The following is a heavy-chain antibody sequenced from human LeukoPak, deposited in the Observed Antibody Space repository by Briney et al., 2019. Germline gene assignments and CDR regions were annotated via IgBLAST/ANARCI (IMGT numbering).Heavy chain of an antibody. CDR1: GGTFSSYA. CDR3: AKDVRRLGIASSGFDY. D-gene: IGHD6-13*01. CDR2: INTNSGNP. Sequence: ASVKVSCKASGGTFSSYAISWVRQAPGQGLEWMGWINTNSGNPTYAQGFTGRFVFSVESSVSTTYLQISSLKAEDTAVYYCAKDVRRLGIASSGFDYWGQGSLVTVSS. J-gene: IGHJ4*02. V-gene: IGHV7-4-1*02.